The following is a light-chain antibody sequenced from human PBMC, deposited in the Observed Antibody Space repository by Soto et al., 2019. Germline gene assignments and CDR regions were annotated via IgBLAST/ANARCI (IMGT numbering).Light chain of an antibody. CDR2: AAS. J-gene: IGKJ3*01. V-gene: IGKV1-8*01. CDR3: QQYYSYPGT. Sequence: AIRMTQSPSSLSASTGDRVTITCRASQGISSYLAWYQQKPGKAPKLLIYAASTLQSGVPSRFSGRGSGTDFTLTISCLQSEDFATYYCQQYYSYPGTFGRGTKVDI. CDR1: QGISSY.